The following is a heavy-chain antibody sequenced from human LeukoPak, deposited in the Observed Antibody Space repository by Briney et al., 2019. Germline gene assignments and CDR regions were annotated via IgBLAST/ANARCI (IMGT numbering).Heavy chain of an antibody. Sequence: PGGSLRLSCAASGFTFSSYWMSWVRQAPGKGLEWVANIKQDGSENYYVDSVKGRFTISRDNAKNSLYLQMNSLRAEDTAVYYCARGGSGLYSSGRFDPWGQGTLVTVSS. CDR1: GFTFSSYW. CDR3: ARGGSGLYSSGRFDP. J-gene: IGHJ5*02. CDR2: IKQDGSEN. D-gene: IGHD3-22*01. V-gene: IGHV3-7*01.